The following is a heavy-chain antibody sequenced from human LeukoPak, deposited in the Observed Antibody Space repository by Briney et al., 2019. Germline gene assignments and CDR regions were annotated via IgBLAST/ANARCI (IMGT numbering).Heavy chain of an antibody. CDR2: IQYDGRKK. Sequence: GSLRLSCVTSGFTFISYGMHWVRQAPGRGLEWVAFIQYDGRKKLCGDSVKGRCTISRDTSSNTIYLQVDSLRGEDTAVYYCAKDNGNFLTPDWWGQGTLVTVSS. J-gene: IGHJ4*02. CDR3: AKDNGNFLTPDW. D-gene: IGHD4-23*01. V-gene: IGHV3-30*02. CDR1: GFTFISYG.